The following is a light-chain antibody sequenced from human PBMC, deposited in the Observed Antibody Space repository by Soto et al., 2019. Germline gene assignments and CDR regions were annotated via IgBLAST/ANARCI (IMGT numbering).Light chain of an antibody. CDR2: GTN. Sequence: DIQLTQSPSSLSASVGDRITITCRSSQSISRYLNWYQQRPGTAPKVLIFGTNSLHSGVPSRFRGSGSGTEFTLSITSLQPEDFATYYCLQHNTYPITFGQGRRLENK. CDR3: LQHNTYPIT. V-gene: IGKV1-17*01. J-gene: IGKJ5*01. CDR1: QSISRY.